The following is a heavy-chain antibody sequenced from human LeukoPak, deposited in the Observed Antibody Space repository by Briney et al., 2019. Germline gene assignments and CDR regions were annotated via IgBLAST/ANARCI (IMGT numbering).Heavy chain of an antibody. CDR2: ISDSGGST. J-gene: IGHJ4*02. Sequence: GGSLRLSCAASGFIFSNYAMNWVRQAPGKGLEWVSTISDSGGSTYNADSVKGRFTISRDNSKDTLYLQMNSLRAEDTAVYYCAKRYRSSWSSFDYWGQGTLVTVSS. V-gene: IGHV3-23*01. CDR3: AKRYRSSWSSFDY. CDR1: GFIFSNYA. D-gene: IGHD6-13*01.